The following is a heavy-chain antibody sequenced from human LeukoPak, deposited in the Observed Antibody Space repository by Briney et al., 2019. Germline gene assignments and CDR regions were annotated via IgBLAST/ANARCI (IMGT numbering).Heavy chain of an antibody. D-gene: IGHD3-3*01. CDR2: TYYSGST. V-gene: IGHV4-39*07. J-gene: IGHJ4*02. CDR3: ARVGRGFLEWRRGTLDY. Sequence: SETLSLTCTVSGDPISSSSYYWEWIRQPPGKGLEWIGSTYYSGSTYYNPSLKSRVTISVDTSKNQFSLKLSSVTAADTAVYYCARVGRGFLEWRRGTLDYWGQGTLVTVSS. CDR1: GDPISSSSYY.